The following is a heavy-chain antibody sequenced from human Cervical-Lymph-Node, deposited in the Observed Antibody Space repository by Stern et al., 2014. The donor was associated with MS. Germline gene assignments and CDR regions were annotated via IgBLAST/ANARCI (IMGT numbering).Heavy chain of an antibody. CDR3: AAGYCRSTSCHYGMDV. CDR1: GFTFSDYY. CDR2: ISYSGSDI. Sequence: MQLVESGGGLVKPGGSLRLSCAASGFTFSDYYITWIRQAPGKGLDWVSYISYSGSDIYYDGYVKGRFTISSENAKKSLYLQRNSLRAEDTAVYYCAAGYCRSTSCHYGMDVWGQGTTVTVSS. D-gene: IGHD2-2*01. J-gene: IGHJ6*02. V-gene: IGHV3-11*01.